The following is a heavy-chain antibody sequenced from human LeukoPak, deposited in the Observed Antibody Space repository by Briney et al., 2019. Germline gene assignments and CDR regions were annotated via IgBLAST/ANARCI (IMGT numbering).Heavy chain of an antibody. D-gene: IGHD6-19*01. V-gene: IGHV4-30-4*08. CDR1: GGSISSGDYY. CDR2: IYYSGST. Sequence: SETLSLTCTVSGGSISSGDYYWSWIRQPPGKGLEWIGYIYYSGSTYYNPSLKSRVTISVDTSKNQFSLKLSSVTAADTAVYYCARAIAVAGTWVDYWGQGTLFTVSS. J-gene: IGHJ4*02. CDR3: ARAIAVAGTWVDY.